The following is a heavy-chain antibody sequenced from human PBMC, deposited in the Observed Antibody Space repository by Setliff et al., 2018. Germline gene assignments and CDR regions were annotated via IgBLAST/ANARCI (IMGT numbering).Heavy chain of an antibody. D-gene: IGHD4-17*01. V-gene: IGHV3-33*08. CDR3: ARLRKDYGDYYYFDY. CDR2: IWHDGGNK. CDR1: GFTFSNYR. J-gene: IGHJ4*02. Sequence: GGSLRLSCAASGFTFSNYRMHWVRQAPGKGLEWVAVIWHDGGNKYHADSVKGRFTISRDNSKNTLYLQMNSLRPEDTAVYYCARLRKDYGDYYYFDYWGQGTLVTVSS.